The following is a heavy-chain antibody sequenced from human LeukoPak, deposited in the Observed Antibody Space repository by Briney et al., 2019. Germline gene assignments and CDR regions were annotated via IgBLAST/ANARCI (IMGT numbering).Heavy chain of an antibody. CDR1: GGTFSSYA. CDR3: WGGHYDYVWGSYRMIDY. CDR2: IIPIFGTA. J-gene: IGHJ4*02. Sequence: GSSVKVSCKASGGTFSSYAISWVRQAPGQGLEWMGGIIPIFGTANYAQKFQGRVTITADKSTSTAYMELSSLRSEDTAVYYCWGGHYDYVWGSYRMIDYWGQGTLVTVSS. V-gene: IGHV1-69*06. D-gene: IGHD3-16*02.